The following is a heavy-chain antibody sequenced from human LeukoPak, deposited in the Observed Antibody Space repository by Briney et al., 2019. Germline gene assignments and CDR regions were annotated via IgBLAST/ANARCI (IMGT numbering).Heavy chain of an antibody. D-gene: IGHD4-11*01. Sequence: ASVKVSCKASGYTFTSYYMHWVRQAPGQGLEWMGIINPSGGSTSYAQKFQGRVTITRDTSISTAYMDLSSLRSEDTAVYYCYSNYGDSFDYWGQGTLVTVSS. CDR2: INPSGGST. CDR1: GYTFTSYY. V-gene: IGHV1-46*01. J-gene: IGHJ4*02. CDR3: YSNYGDSFDY.